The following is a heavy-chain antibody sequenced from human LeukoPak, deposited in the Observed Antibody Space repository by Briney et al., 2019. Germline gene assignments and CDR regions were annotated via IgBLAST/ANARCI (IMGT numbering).Heavy chain of an antibody. CDR3: ARGSTFTIFGVYYYYYYMDV. V-gene: IGHV4-34*01. D-gene: IGHD3-3*01. CDR2: INHSGST. J-gene: IGHJ6*03. Sequence: SETLSLTCAVYGGSFSGYYWSWIRQPPGKGLEWIGEINHSGSTNYNPSLKSRVTISVDTSKNQFSLKLSSLTAADTAVYYCARGSTFTIFGVYYYYYYMDVWGKGTTVTVSS. CDR1: GGSFSGYY.